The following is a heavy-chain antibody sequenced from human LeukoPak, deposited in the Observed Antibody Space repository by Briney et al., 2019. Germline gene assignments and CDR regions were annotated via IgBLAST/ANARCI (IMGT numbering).Heavy chain of an antibody. D-gene: IGHD1-14*01. V-gene: IGHV1-69*05. CDR3: ARVVPDHWFDP. CDR2: IIPIFGTA. CDR1: GGTFSSYA. Sequence: ASVKVSCKASGGTFSSYAISWVRQAPGQGLEWTGGIIPIFGTANYAQKFQGRVTITTDESTSTAYMELSSLRSEDTAVYYRARVVPDHWFDPWGQGTLVTVSS. J-gene: IGHJ5*02.